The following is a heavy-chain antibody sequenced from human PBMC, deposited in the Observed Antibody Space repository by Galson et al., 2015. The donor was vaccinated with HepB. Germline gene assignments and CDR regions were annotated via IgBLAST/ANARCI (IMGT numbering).Heavy chain of an antibody. CDR1: GFTFSSYS. CDR3: ARDRGGYCSSTSCSDDAFDI. Sequence: SLRLSCAASGFTFSSYSMNWVRQAPGKGLEWVSSISSSSSYIYYADSVKGRFTISRGNAKNSLYLQMNSLRAKDTAVYYCARDRGGYCSSTSCSDDAFDIWGQGTMVTVSS. J-gene: IGHJ3*02. V-gene: IGHV3-21*01. D-gene: IGHD2-2*01. CDR2: ISSSSSYI.